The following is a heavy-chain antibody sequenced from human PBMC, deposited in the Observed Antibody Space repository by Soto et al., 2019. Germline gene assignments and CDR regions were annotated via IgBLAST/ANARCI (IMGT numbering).Heavy chain of an antibody. J-gene: IGHJ4*02. CDR1: GGSISSGGYY. Sequence: SETLSLTCTVSGGSISSGGYYWSWIRQHPGKGLEWIGYIYYSGSTYYNPSLKSRVTISVDTSKNQFSLKLSSVTAADTAVYYCASWVDDILTGYYYFDYWGQGTLVTVSS. D-gene: IGHD3-9*01. V-gene: IGHV4-31*03. CDR2: IYYSGST. CDR3: ASWVDDILTGYYYFDY.